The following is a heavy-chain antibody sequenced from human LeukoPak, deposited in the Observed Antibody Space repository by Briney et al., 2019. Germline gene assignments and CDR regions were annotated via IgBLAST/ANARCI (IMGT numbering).Heavy chain of an antibody. CDR3: ARSADYGAADY. CDR2: IDPSVGTT. D-gene: IGHD4-17*01. CDR1: GYTLSSYY. Sequence: ASVKVSCKASGYTLSSYYIHWVRQAPGQGLEWMGIIDPSVGTTTYAQKFQSRVTMTRDASTSTVYMELSSLRSEDTAVYYCARSADYGAADYWGQGSLVTVSS. J-gene: IGHJ4*02. V-gene: IGHV1-46*01.